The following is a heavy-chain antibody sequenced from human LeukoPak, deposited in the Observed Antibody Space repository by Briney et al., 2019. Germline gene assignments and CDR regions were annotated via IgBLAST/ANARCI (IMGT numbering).Heavy chain of an antibody. D-gene: IGHD4-11*01. CDR3: ARDNSPGWFGP. CDR1: GFTFSSYA. V-gene: IGHV3-23*01. J-gene: IGHJ5*02. Sequence: GGSLRLSCAASGFTFSSYAMSWVRQAPGKGLEWVSTISDRGGSTYYADSVKGRFTISRDNAKNTVTLQMTSLRAEDTAMYYCARDNSPGWFGPWGQGTLVTVSS. CDR2: ISDRGGST.